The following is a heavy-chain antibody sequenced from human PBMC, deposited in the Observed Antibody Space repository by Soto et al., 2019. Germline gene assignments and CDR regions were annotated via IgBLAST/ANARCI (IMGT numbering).Heavy chain of an antibody. D-gene: IGHD6-13*01. J-gene: IGHJ6*03. CDR2: IGSSSSYI. CDR1: GFTFSSYS. CDR3: ARLAAGNYYYYYMDV. V-gene: IGHV3-21*01. Sequence: GGSLRLSCAASGFTFSSYSMNWVRQAPGKGLEWVSSIGSSSSYIYYADSVKGRFTISRDNAKNSLYLQMNSLRAEDTAVYYCARLAAGNYYYYYMDVWGKGTTVTVSS.